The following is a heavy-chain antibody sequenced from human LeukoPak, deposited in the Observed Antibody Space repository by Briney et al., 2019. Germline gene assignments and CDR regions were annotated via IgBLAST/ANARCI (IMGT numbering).Heavy chain of an antibody. CDR2: INHSGST. CDR1: GGSFSGYY. CDR3: ASRDYGDYYFDY. Sequence: SETLSLTCAVYGGSFSGYYWSWIRQPPGKGLEWNGEINHSGSTNYNPSLKSRVTISVDTSKNQLSLKLSSVTAADTAVYYCASRDYGDYYFDYWGQGTLVTVSS. V-gene: IGHV4-34*01. D-gene: IGHD4-17*01. J-gene: IGHJ4*02.